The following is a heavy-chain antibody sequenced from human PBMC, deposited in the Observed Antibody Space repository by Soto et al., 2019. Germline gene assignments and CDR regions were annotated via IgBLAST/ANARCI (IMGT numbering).Heavy chain of an antibody. CDR2: XXXXXXXI. CDR1: GFTFDDYA. Sequence: EVQLVESGGGLVQPGRSLRLSCAASGFTFDDYAMHWVRQAPGKGLEWVSGXXXXXXXIGYXDSVKGRFTISRDNAXXXXXXXXXXXXXXXXXXXXXXXXXXLVLSFYFDYWGQGTLVTVSS. CDR3: XXXXXLVLSFYFDY. D-gene: IGHD6-13*01. J-gene: IGHJ4*02. V-gene: IGHV3-9*01.